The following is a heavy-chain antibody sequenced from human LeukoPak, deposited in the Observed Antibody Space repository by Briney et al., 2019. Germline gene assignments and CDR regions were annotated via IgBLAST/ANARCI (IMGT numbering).Heavy chain of an antibody. D-gene: IGHD3-22*01. V-gene: IGHV4-61*02. J-gene: IGHJ3*02. CDR3: ARVWGVTDFYDSRGAFDI. Sequence: KPSQTLSLTCTVSGGSISSGSYYWSWIRQPAGKGLEWIGRIYTSGSTNYNPSLKSRVTISVDTSKNQFSLKLNSVTAADTAVYYCARVWGVTDFYDSRGAFDIWGQGTMVTVSS. CDR1: GGSISSGSYY. CDR2: IYTSGST.